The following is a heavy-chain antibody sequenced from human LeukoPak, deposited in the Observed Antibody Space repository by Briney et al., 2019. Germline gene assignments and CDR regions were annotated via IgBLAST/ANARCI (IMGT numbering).Heavy chain of an antibody. D-gene: IGHD4-11*01. CDR1: GFTFSRYA. Sequence: GGSLRLSCAASGFTFSRYAVSWVRQAPGKRLEWVSAISGSDAGTYYADPVKGRFTISRDNSRNTLYLQMNSLRAEDTAVYYCTRDSTTFRFGYWGQGTLVTVSS. V-gene: IGHV3-23*01. CDR3: TRDSTTFRFGY. CDR2: ISGSDAGT. J-gene: IGHJ4*02.